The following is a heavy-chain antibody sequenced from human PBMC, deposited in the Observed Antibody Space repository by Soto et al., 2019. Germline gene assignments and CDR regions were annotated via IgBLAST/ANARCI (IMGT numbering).Heavy chain of an antibody. CDR3: EKDGTTAGMHYYGMDI. V-gene: IGHV3-23*01. Sequence: EVQLLESGGGLVQPGGSLRLSCEVSGFTLTSYGMNWVRQAPDKGLEWVSPIGRGGDTFYADSVRGRFTISRDNSKNTRFLQMNSLRAEDTALYFCEKDGTTAGMHYYGMDIWGQGTTVTVSS. D-gene: IGHD1-1*01. CDR2: IGRGGDT. J-gene: IGHJ6*02. CDR1: GFTLTSYG.